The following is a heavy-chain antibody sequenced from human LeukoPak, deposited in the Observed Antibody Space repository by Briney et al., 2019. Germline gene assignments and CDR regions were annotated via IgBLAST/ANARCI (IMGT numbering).Heavy chain of an antibody. CDR2: IIPIFGTA. D-gene: IGHD5-24*01. J-gene: IGHJ4*02. CDR1: GGTFSSYA. CDR3: ARAAQRWPSYFDY. V-gene: IGHV1-69*13. Sequence: ASVKVSCKVSGGTFSSYAISWVRQAPGQGLEWMGGIIPIFGTANYAQKFQGRVTITADESTSTAYMELSSLRSEDTAVYYCARAAQRWPSYFDYWGQGTLVTVSS.